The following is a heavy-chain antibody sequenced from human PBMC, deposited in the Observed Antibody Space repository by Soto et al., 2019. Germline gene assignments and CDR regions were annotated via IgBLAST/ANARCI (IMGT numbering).Heavy chain of an antibody. CDR3: ARTVLGPDLLADSFVDYYYYMDV. V-gene: IGHV4-59*08. CDR2: VYYTGST. CDR1: GGSISNFY. J-gene: IGHJ6*03. Sequence: SESLSLTCTVSGGSISNFYWSWIRQPPGKGLEWIGYVYYTGSTSYNPSLKRRVTFSADSSRGQFSLRLNSVTAADTAVYYCARTVLGPDLLADSFVDYYYYMDVWGQGTKVTVSS. D-gene: IGHD3-9*01.